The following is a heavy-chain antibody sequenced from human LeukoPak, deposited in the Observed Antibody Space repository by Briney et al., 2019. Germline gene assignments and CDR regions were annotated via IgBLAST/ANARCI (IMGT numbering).Heavy chain of an antibody. CDR3: ARDPDDYGDYSYFDY. V-gene: IGHV3-33*01. D-gene: IGHD4-17*01. Sequence: PGGSLRLSCAASGFTFSSYGMHWVRQAPGKGLEWVAVIWYGGSNKYYADSVKGRFTTSRDNSKNTLFLQMNSLRAEDTAVYYCARDPDDYGDYSYFDYWGQGTLVTVSP. CDR1: GFTFSSYG. CDR2: IWYGGSNK. J-gene: IGHJ4*02.